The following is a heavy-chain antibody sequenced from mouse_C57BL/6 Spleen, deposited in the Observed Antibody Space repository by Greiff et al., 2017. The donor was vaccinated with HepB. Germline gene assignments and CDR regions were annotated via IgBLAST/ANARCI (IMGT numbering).Heavy chain of an antibody. D-gene: IGHD2-4*01. CDR2: ISGGGGNT. CDR1: GFTFSSYT. Sequence: EVKLVESGGGLVKPGGSLKLSCAASGFTFSSYTMSWVRQTPEKRLEWVATISGGGGNTYYPDSVKGRFTISRDNAKNTLYLQMSSLRSEDTALYYCARHYYDYGWFAYWGQGTLVTVSA. CDR3: ARHYYDYGWFAY. J-gene: IGHJ3*01. V-gene: IGHV5-9*01.